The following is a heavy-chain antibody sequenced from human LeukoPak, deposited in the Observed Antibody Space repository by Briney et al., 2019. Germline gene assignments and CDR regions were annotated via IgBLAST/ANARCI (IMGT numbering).Heavy chain of an antibody. CDR2: ISSSSSYI. Sequence: GGSLRLSCAASGFTFSSYSMNWVRQAPGKGLEWFSSISSSSSYIYYADSVKGRFTISRDNAKNSLYLQMNSLRAEDTAVYYCARGPRLFDAFDIWGQETMVTVSS. CDR1: GFTFSSYS. V-gene: IGHV3-21*01. CDR3: ARGPRLFDAFDI. J-gene: IGHJ3*02.